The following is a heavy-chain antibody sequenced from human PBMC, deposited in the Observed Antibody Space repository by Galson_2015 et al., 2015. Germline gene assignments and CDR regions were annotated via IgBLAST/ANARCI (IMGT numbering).Heavy chain of an antibody. V-gene: IGHV4-59*01. D-gene: IGHD6-13*01. Sequence: LSLTCSVYGGSFRGYYWSWIRQPPGKGLEWIGYIYYSGSTNYNPSLKSRVTISVDTSKNQFSLKLSSVTAADTAVYYCARGLAPVGPWGQGTLVTVSS. CDR1: GGSFRGYY. CDR2: IYYSGST. CDR3: ARGLAPVGP. J-gene: IGHJ5*02.